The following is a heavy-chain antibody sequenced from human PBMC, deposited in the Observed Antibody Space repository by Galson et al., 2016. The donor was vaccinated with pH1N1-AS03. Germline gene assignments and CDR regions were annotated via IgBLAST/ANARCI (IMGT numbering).Heavy chain of an antibody. D-gene: IGHD3-10*01. CDR1: GGSMSGYY. CDR2: IYHTGMT. V-gene: IGHV4-59*08. Sequence: LSLTCSVSGGSMSGYYWTWIRQPPGKALEWIGYIYHTGMTYYTPSLKSRVAMSVDTSKNHFSLKMSSVTAADTAVYYCARLPYYGSGSFPDRWGQGTLVSVSS. J-gene: IGHJ5*02. CDR3: ARLPYYGSGSFPDR.